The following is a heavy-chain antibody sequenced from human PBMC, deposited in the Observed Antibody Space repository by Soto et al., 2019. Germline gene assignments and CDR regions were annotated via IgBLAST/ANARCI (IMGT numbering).Heavy chain of an antibody. D-gene: IGHD6-13*01. J-gene: IGHJ2*01. V-gene: IGHV1-18*01. CDR2: ISTYNGNI. Sequence: QVQLVQSGAELKKPGASVKVACKSSGYSFITYGISWVRQAPGQGLEWMAWISTYNGNIKYAEKLQVRVTVTTDTSTSTAYMELRSLRSDDTAVYYCARGGYTSSSTWHWYFDLWGRGTLLTVSS. CDR1: GYSFITYG. CDR3: ARGGYTSSSTWHWYFDL.